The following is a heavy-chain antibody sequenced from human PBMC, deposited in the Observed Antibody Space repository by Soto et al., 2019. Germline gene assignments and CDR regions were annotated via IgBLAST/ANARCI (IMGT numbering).Heavy chain of an antibody. V-gene: IGHV1-69*06. Sequence: QVQLEQSGAEVKKAGSSVKVSCKASGGTFSSYAISWVRQAPGQGLEWMGGIIPIFGATNYAQKFQGRVTITADKSTSSAYMELSSLRSEDTAVYYCARFSSGYYSDSSGYYEHDGFDIWGQGTMVTVSS. CDR3: ARFSSGYYSDSSGYYEHDGFDI. CDR1: GGTFSSYA. CDR2: IIPIFGAT. J-gene: IGHJ3*02. D-gene: IGHD3-22*01.